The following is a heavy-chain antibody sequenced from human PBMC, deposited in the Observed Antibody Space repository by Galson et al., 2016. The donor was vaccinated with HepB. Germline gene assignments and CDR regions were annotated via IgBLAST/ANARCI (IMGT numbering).Heavy chain of an antibody. CDR1: GFTFSSYE. J-gene: IGHJ4*02. CDR2: ISSSGRPI. CDR3: ASYPGYFPSN. V-gene: IGHV3-48*03. D-gene: IGHD3-9*01. Sequence: SLRLSCAASGFTFSSYEMNWVRQAPGKGLEWVSYISSSGRPIYYADAVKGRFTLSRDNAKNSLYLQMNSLRAEDTAVHYCASYPGYFPSNWGQGTLVNVSS.